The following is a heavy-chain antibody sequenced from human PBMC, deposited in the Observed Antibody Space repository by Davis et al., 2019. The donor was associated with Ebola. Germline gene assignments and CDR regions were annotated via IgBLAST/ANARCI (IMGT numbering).Heavy chain of an antibody. V-gene: IGHV3-23*01. J-gene: IGHJ5*02. D-gene: IGHD3-16*01. CDR2: IRGSGDNT. Sequence: GGSLRLSCAASGFTFSISAMSWVRQAPGKGLEWVSIIRGSGDNTNYADSVRGRFTISRDNAKNTLYLQMNSLRAEDTAVYYCASLGTTIGPPLFDPWGQGTLVTVSS. CDR3: ASLGTTIGPPLFDP. CDR1: GFTFSISA.